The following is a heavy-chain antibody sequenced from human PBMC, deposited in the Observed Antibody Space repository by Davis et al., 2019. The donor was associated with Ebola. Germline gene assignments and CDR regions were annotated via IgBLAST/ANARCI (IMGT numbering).Heavy chain of an antibody. J-gene: IGHJ4*02. CDR2: INHRGIT. CDR1: GYSISSMYY. V-gene: IGHV4-34*01. Sequence: PSETLSLTCAVSGYSISSMYYWSWIRQPPGEGLEWLGEINHRGITKYNPSPESRVTISIDTSNNQFSLKMTYVTAADTAVYYCASPHQIRAKRCFDSWGQGTLVTVSS. CDR3: ASPHQIRAKRCFDS. D-gene: IGHD2-2*01.